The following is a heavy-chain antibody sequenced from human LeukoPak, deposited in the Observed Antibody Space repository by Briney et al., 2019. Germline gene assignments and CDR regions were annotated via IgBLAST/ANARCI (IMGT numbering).Heavy chain of an antibody. CDR1: GFTFSSYG. J-gene: IGHJ2*01. CDR3: AKPPVESGYWYFDL. D-gene: IGHD5-24*01. V-gene: IGHV3-30*18. CDR2: ISYDGTTK. Sequence: SGGSLRLSCAASGFTFSSYGMHWVRQAPGKGLEWVAVISYDGTTKYYGDSVKGRFTISRDNSKNTLYLQMNSLRAEDTAVYYCAKPPVESGYWYFDLWGRGTLVTVSS.